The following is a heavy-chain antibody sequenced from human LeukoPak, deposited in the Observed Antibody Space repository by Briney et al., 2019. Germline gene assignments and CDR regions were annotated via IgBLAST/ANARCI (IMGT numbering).Heavy chain of an antibody. J-gene: IGHJ3*02. D-gene: IGHD2-21*01. V-gene: IGHV6-1*01. CDR2: TYYRSKWYN. CDR1: GDSVSRKSAA. Sequence: SQTLSLTCAISGDSVSRKSAAWNWIRQSPSRGPEWLGRTYYRSKWYNDYAVSVKSRLTINPDTSKNQFSLKLSSVTAADTAVYYCARLASDAFDIWGQGTMVTVSS. CDR3: ARLASDAFDI.